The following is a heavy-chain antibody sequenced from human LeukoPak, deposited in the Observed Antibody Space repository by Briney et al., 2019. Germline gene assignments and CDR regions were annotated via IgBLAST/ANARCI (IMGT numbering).Heavy chain of an antibody. J-gene: IGHJ6*02. CDR3: ARVVTRLREGAYQYDLDV. D-gene: IGHD3-16*01. V-gene: IGHV1-3*01. Sequence: ASVKVSCKASGYTFTNYILHWVRQAPGQRLEWVGWINAGNGDTEYSQKFQGRVTSTRDTSANTVYMDLRSLRSEDTAVYYCARVVTRLREGAYQYDLDVWGQGTTVTVSS. CDR2: INAGNGDT. CDR1: GYTFTNYI.